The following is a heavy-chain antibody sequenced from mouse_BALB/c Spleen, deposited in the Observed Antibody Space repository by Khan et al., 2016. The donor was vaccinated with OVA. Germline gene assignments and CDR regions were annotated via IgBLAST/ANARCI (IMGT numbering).Heavy chain of an antibody. CDR2: INPTSGYT. V-gene: IGHV1-7*01. CDR1: GYTFTTYW. CDR3: TRDRSDY. J-gene: IGHJ2*01. Sequence: QVQLQQSGAELAKPGASVQMSCKASGYTFTTYWMHWVKQRPGQGLEWIGYINPTSGYTDYSEKFKDKATLSADKSSSTAYMQLSSLTSEDSAVYYCTRDRSDYWGQGTTLTVSS.